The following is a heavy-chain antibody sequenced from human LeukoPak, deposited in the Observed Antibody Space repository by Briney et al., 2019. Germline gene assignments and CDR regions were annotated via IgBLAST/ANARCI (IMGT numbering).Heavy chain of an antibody. CDR3: TRAQVVPAAPYYYYYMDV. J-gene: IGHJ6*03. CDR1: GFTFGDYA. CDR2: IRSKAYGGTT. Sequence: GGSLRLSCTASGFTFGDYAMSWVRQAPGKGPEWVGFIRSKAYGGTTEYAASVKGRFTISRDDSKSIAYLQMNSLKTEDTAVYYCTRAQVVPAAPYYYYYMDVWGKGTTVTVSS. V-gene: IGHV3-49*04. D-gene: IGHD2-2*01.